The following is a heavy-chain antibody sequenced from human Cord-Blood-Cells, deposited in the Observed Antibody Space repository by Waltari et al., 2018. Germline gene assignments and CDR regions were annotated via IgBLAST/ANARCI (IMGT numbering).Heavy chain of an antibody. CDR1: AFSLLSLC. V-gene: IGHV3-48*02. J-gene: IGHJ4*02. CDR3: ARDSVYPADY. Sequence: EVQLVESGGGLVQTGGSLRLYGAASAFSLLSLCIDGVRQAPGKGMEWVSYISSSSSTIYYAASVKGRFTISRDNAKNSLYLQMNSLRDEDTAVYYCARDSVYPADYWGQGTLVTVSS. CDR2: ISSSSSTI. D-gene: IGHD5-12*01.